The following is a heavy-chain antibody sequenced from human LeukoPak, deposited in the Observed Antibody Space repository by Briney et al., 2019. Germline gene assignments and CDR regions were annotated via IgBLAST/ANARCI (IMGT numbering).Heavy chain of an antibody. CDR1: GGSISSSSYY. CDR3: AREPAGGPGYYFDY. D-gene: IGHD3-16*01. CDR2: IYYSGST. V-gene: IGHV4-39*07. Sequence: SETLSLTCTVSGGSISSSSYYWGWIRQPPGKGLEWIGSIYYSGSTYYNPSLKSRVTISVDTSKNRFSLKLRSVTAADTAVYYCAREPAGGPGYYFDYWGQGTLVTVSS. J-gene: IGHJ4*02.